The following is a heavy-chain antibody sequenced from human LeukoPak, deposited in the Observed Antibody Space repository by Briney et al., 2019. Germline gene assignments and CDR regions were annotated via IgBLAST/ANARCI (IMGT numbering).Heavy chain of an antibody. CDR2: IYYSGST. V-gene: IGHV4-59*01. CDR1: GGSISSYY. J-gene: IGHJ4*02. CDR3: ARASLSSGWYY. Sequence: PSETLSLTRTVSGGSISSYYWSWIRQPPGTGLEWIGYIYYSGSTNYNPSLKSRVTISVDTSKNQFSLKLSSVTAADTAVYYCARASLSSGWYYWGQGTLVTVSS. D-gene: IGHD6-19*01.